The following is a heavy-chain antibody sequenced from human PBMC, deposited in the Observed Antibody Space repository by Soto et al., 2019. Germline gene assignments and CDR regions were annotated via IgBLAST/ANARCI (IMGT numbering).Heavy chain of an antibody. CDR2: IFHSGST. Sequence: SETLSLTCTVSSDSISSSSYYWGCIRQPPGKGLEWIGYIFHSGSTFYNPSLKSRLTVSVDTSKNQFSLSLTSVTAADTAVYYCARGKWLDPHWGQGTLVTVSS. D-gene: IGHD6-19*01. V-gene: IGHV4-39*07. CDR3: ARGKWLDPH. CDR1: SDSISSSSYY. J-gene: IGHJ4*02.